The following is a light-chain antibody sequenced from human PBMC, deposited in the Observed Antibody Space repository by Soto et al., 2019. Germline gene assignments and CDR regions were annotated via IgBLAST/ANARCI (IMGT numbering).Light chain of an antibody. J-gene: IGKJ1*01. V-gene: IGKV3-20*01. Sequence: ETVLTQSPGTLSLSPGQRATLSCRASQSVSSTYLAWYQQKPGQAPRLLIYGASSRATGIPDRFSGSGSGTDFTLTVSRLEPEDFAVYYCQQYETSPSTFGQGTKVEI. CDR2: GAS. CDR3: QQYETSPST. CDR1: QSVSSTY.